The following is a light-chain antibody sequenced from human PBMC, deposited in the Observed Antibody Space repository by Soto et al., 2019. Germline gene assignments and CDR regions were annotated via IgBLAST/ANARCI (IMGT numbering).Light chain of an antibody. CDR1: QGISNY. CDR2: AAS. V-gene: IGKV1-27*01. CDR3: QKYNSAPPYT. Sequence: DIQMTQSPSSLSASVGDRVTITCRASQGISNYLAWYQQKPGKVPKLLIYAASTLQSGVPSRFSGSGSGTDFTLTISSLQPEDVPTSYCQKYNSAPPYTFGQGTKLEIK. J-gene: IGKJ2*01.